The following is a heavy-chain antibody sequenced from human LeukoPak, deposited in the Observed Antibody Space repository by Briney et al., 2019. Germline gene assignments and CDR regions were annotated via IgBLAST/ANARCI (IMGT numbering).Heavy chain of an antibody. CDR2: ISGSGGST. Sequence: GGSLRLSCAASGFTFSSYAMSWVRQAPGKGLEWVSAISGSGGSTYYADSVKGRFTIPRDNSKNTLYLQMNSLRAEDTAVYYCAKVGGGLWFGDHDYWGQGTLVTVSS. CDR1: GFTFSSYA. J-gene: IGHJ4*02. D-gene: IGHD3-10*01. V-gene: IGHV3-23*01. CDR3: AKVGGGLWFGDHDY.